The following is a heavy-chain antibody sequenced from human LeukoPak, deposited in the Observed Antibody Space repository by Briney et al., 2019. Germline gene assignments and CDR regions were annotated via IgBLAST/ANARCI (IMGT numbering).Heavy chain of an antibody. J-gene: IGHJ4*02. D-gene: IGHD5-12*01. CDR3: ARDPVTTGGYDPRFDS. CDR1: GFTFDDYG. V-gene: IGHV3-20*04. Sequence: GGSLRLSCAASGFTFDDYGMSWVRQAPGKGLEWGSGINWNGGSTGYADPVKSRFTISRDNAKNYLYLQMNSLRAEDTALYYCARDPVTTGGYDPRFDSWGQGTLVTVSS. CDR2: INWNGGST.